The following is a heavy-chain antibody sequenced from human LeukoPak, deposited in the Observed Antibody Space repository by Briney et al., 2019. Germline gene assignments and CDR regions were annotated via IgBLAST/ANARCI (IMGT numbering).Heavy chain of an antibody. CDR3: ARALSRGSYIDY. J-gene: IGHJ4*02. V-gene: IGHV1-46*01. CDR2: INPSGGST. Sequence: ASVKVSCKASGYTFTSYYMHWVRQAPGQGLEWMGIINPSGGSTSYAQKFQGRVTMTRDMSTSTVYMELSSLRSEDTAVYYCARALSRGSYIDYWGQGTLVTISS. CDR1: GYTFTSYY. D-gene: IGHD3-16*01.